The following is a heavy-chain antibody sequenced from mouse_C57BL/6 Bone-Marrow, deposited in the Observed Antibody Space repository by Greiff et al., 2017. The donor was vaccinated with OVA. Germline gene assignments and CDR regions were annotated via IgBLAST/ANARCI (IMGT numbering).Heavy chain of an antibody. D-gene: IGHD2-5*01. CDR3: ARSPAYYSNYDYFDY. V-gene: IGHV3-8*01. Sequence: EVKLVESGPGLAKPSQTLSLTCSVTGYSITSDYWNWIRKFPGNKLEYMGYISYSGSTYYNPSLKSRISIARDTSKNQYYLQLNSVTTEDTATYYCARSPAYYSNYDYFDYWGQGTTLTVSS. CDR1: GYSITSDY. J-gene: IGHJ2*01. CDR2: ISYSGST.